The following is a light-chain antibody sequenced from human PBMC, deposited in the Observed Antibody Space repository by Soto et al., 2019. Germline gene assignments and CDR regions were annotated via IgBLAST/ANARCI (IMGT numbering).Light chain of an antibody. V-gene: IGLV2-8*01. CDR3: SSXXXXXXXV. CDR2: EVS. J-gene: IGLJ3*02. Sequence: QSALTQPPSASGSPGQSVTISCTGTSSDVGGYNYVSWYQQHPGKAPKLMIYEVSKRPSGVPDRFSGSKSGNTASLTVSGXXXEXXADYYCSSXXXXXXXVFGXGT. CDR1: SSDVGGYNY.